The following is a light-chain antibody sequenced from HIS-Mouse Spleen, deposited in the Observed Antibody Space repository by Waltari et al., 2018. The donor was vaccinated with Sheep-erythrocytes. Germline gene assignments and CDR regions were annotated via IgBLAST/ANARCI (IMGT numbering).Light chain of an antibody. J-gene: IGKJ4*01. Sequence: ASPLPQSPSSLSASVGDRVPITCRASQGISSALAWYQQKPGKAPKLLIYDASSLESGVPSRFSGSGSGTDFTLTISSLQPEDFATYYCQQFNSYPLTFGGGTKVEIK. V-gene: IGKV1-13*02. CDR3: QQFNSYPLT. CDR1: QGISSA. CDR2: DAS.